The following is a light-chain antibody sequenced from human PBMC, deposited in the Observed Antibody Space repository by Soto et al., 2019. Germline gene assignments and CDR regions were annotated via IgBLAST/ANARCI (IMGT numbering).Light chain of an antibody. CDR2: NDD. J-gene: IGLJ3*02. CDR1: PSGLETKI. V-gene: IGLV1-44*01. Sequence: QSALTQPPSASGTPGQRVTISCSGSPSGLETKIRNWYQHLPGKAPKLLIYNDDQRPSGVPDRFSGSRSGTSASLVIAGLRSEDEAEYYCAGWDDSLLGPVFGGGTKLTVL. CDR3: AGWDDSLLGPV.